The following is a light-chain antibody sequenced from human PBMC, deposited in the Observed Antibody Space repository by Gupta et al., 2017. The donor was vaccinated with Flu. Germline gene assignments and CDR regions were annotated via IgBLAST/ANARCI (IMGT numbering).Light chain of an antibody. CDR3: AAWDDSLSGRWL. Sequence: QSVLTQPPSASATPGQSVTISCSVSISNVGSDTVRWYQQVPGTAPKLLIYSNNQRPSGVPGRFSGTKSGPSASLAIWGLQSEDEADYYCAAWDDSLSGRWLFGGGTKLTVL. J-gene: IGLJ3*02. CDR2: SNN. V-gene: IGLV1-44*01. CDR1: ISNVGSDT.